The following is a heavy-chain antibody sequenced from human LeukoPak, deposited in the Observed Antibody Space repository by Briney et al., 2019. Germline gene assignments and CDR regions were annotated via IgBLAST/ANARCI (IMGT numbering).Heavy chain of an antibody. CDR3: VRSYCGGDCYHFDY. CDR1: GFTFSSYA. Sequence: GGSLRLSCAASGFTFSSYAINWVRQAPGKGLEWVAIISYDGSDKCYADSVKGRFTISRDSSKNTLYLQMNSLRPEDTAVYYCVRSYCGGDCYHFDYWGQGTLVTVSS. V-gene: IGHV3-30*04. D-gene: IGHD2-21*02. J-gene: IGHJ4*02. CDR2: ISYDGSDK.